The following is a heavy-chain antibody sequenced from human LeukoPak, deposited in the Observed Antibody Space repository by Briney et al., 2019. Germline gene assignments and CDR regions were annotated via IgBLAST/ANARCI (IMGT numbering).Heavy chain of an antibody. CDR1: GFTFSSYS. CDR2: ISSSSYI. J-gene: IGHJ5*02. Sequence: GGSLRLSCAASGFTFSSYSMNWVRQAPGKGLEWVSSISSSSYIYYADSVKGRFTISRDNAKNSLYLQMNSLRAEDTAVYYCARDPRIDDFWSGYLSQGNWFDPWGQGTLVTVSS. CDR3: ARDPRIDDFWSGYLSQGNWFDP. D-gene: IGHD3-3*01. V-gene: IGHV3-21*01.